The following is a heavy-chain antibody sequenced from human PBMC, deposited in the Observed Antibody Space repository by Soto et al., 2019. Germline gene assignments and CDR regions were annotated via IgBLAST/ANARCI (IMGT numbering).Heavy chain of an antibody. J-gene: IGHJ5*02. D-gene: IGHD5-12*01. Sequence: SETLSLTCSVSGASVAGGSYYWSWVRQPPGKGLEWIGYIPSRGRPFYNPSLTSRGTISADTSKNRLSLQLTSVTAADTAVYYCARDTYSGYDFGLWGQGTLVTVSS. CDR3: ARDTYSGYDFGL. CDR1: GASVAGGSYY. V-gene: IGHV4-30-4*01. CDR2: IPSRGRP.